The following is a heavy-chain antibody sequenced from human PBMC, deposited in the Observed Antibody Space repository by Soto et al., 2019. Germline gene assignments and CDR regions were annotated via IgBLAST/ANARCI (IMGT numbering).Heavy chain of an antibody. J-gene: IGHJ6*02. CDR1: GGSFSGYY. Sequence: PSETLSVTCAVYGGSFSGYYWSWIRQPPGKGLEWIGEINHSGSTNYNPSLKSRVTISVDTSKNQFSLKLSSVTAADTAVYYCARGRVGATTGLGFYYYYGMDVWGQGTTVTVSS. D-gene: IGHD1-26*01. V-gene: IGHV4-34*01. CDR3: ARGRVGATTGLGFYYYYGMDV. CDR2: INHSGST.